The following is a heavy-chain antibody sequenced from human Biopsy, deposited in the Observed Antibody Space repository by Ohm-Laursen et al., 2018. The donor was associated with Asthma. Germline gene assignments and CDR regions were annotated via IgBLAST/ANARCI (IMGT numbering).Heavy chain of an antibody. Sequence: SLRLSCTASGFTFGDYCMSWVRQVPGKGLEWVANIKHDGTEKNHVDSLKGRFTLSRDNAKNSLYLQMNSLRAEDTAVYYCARTYYDFLTGQVNDAFAIWGQGTMVTVSS. V-gene: IGHV3-7*01. CDR1: GFTFGDYC. CDR3: ARTYYDFLTGQVNDAFAI. CDR2: IKHDGTEK. D-gene: IGHD3-9*01. J-gene: IGHJ3*02.